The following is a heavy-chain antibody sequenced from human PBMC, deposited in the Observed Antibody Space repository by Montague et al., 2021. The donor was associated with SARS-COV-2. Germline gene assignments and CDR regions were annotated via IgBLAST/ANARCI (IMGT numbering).Heavy chain of an antibody. CDR3: SRAPCVADCNSLAIWFDP. D-gene: IGHD2-21*02. CDR1: GYSTSSGYF. V-gene: IGHV4-38-2*02. CDR2: IYHAGYT. Sequence: SETLSLTCTVFGYSTSSGYFWAWLRQPPGKGLEWIGSIYHAGYTHYNPSLKSRVIISIVTSRNQISLRVTDVPAAATAVYYCSRAPCVADCNSLAIWFDPWGQGTRVSGAS. J-gene: IGHJ5*02.